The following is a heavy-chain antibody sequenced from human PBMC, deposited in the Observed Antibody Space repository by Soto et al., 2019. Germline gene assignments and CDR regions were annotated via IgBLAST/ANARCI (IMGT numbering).Heavy chain of an antibody. D-gene: IGHD1-1*01. CDR2: INPSGGST. CDR1: GYTVTSYY. J-gene: IGHJ4*02. V-gene: IGHV1-46*03. CDR3: ARLTGTSAGDY. Sequence: QVQLVQSGTEVKKPGASVKVSCKASGYTVTSYYMQWVLQAPGQGLEWMGVINPSGGSTNYAQRFQGRVTMTRDTSTRTVYMELSSLRSEDTAVYYCARLTGTSAGDYWGQGTLVTVSS.